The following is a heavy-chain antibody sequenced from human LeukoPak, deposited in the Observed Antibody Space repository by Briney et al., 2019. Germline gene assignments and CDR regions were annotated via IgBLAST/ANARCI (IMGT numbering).Heavy chain of an antibody. CDR3: VKGDCSGGSCYLYYYYYGMDV. CDR2: ISSNGGST. J-gene: IGHJ6*02. D-gene: IGHD2-15*01. Sequence: PGGSLRLSCSASGFTFSSYAMHWVRQAPGKGLEYVSAISSNGGSTYYADSVKGRSTISRDNSKNTLYLQMSSLRAEDTAVYYCVKGDCSGGSCYLYYYYYGMDVWGQGTTVTVSS. V-gene: IGHV3-64D*06. CDR1: GFTFSSYA.